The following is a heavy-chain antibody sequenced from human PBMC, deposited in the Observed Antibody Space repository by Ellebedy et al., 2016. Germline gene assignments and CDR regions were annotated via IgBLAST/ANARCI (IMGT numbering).Heavy chain of an antibody. J-gene: IGHJ4*02. D-gene: IGHD3-10*01. V-gene: IGHV1-69*13. Sequence: SVKVSCXASGGTFSSYAISWVRQAPGQGLEWMGGIIPIFGTANYAQKFQGRVTITADESTSTAYMELSSLRSEDTAVYYCARSYYYGSGSYYPIDYWGQGTLVTVSS. CDR1: GGTFSSYA. CDR2: IIPIFGTA. CDR3: ARSYYYGSGSYYPIDY.